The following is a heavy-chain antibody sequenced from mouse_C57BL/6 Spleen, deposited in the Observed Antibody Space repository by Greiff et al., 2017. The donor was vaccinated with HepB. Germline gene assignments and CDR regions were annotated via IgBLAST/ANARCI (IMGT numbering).Heavy chain of an antibody. D-gene: IGHD1-1*02. Sequence: VQLQQSGAELVRPGASVTLSCKASGYSFTDYEMHWVKQTPVNGLEWIGAIDPETGVTAYNQKFKGKAILTADKSSSTAYMEHSNLTSEDSAVYYCTRSAPYGSYAMDYGGQGTTVTVSS. V-gene: IGHV1-15*01. J-gene: IGHJ4*01. CDR2: IDPETGVT. CDR3: TRSAPYGSYAMDY. CDR1: GYSFTDYE.